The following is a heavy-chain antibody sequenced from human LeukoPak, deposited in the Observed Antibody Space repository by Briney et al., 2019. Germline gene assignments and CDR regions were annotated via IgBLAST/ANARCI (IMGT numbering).Heavy chain of an antibody. CDR3: ARVAEAAAFDS. V-gene: IGHV3-21*06. D-gene: IGHD6-13*01. CDR2: ISSSRSYI. J-gene: IGHJ4*02. Sequence: GGSLRLSCAASGFTFSSYSMNWVRQAPGKGLEWVSFISSSRSYIYYADSVKGRFTISRDNAKNSLYLQMNSLKPEDTAVYYCARVAEAAAFDSWGQGTLVTVSS. CDR1: GFTFSSYS.